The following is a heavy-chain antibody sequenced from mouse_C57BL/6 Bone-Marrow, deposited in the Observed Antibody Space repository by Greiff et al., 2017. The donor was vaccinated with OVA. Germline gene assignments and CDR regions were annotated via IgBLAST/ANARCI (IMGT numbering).Heavy chain of an antibody. CDR2: FYPGSGSI. CDR1: GYTFTEYT. D-gene: IGHD1-1*01. CDR3: ARHGGSYYYGSSYEDFDY. V-gene: IGHV1-62-2*01. Sequence: QVQLQQSGAELVKPGASVKLSCKASGYTFTEYTIHWVKQRSGQGLEWIGWFYPGSGSIKYNEKFKDKATLTADKSSSTVYMELSRLTSEDSAVYFGARHGGSYYYGSSYEDFDYWGKGTTLTVSS. J-gene: IGHJ2*01.